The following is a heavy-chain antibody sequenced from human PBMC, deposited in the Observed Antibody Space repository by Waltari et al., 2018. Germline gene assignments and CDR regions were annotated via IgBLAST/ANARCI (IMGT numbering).Heavy chain of an antibody. V-gene: IGHV1-2*02. CDR1: GYTFTGYY. Sequence: QVQLVQSGAEVKKPGASVKVSCTASGYTFTGYYMHWVRQAPGQGLEWMGWINPNSGGTNYAQKFQGRVTMTRDTSISTAYMELSRLRSDDTAVYYCARDTLPDYYDSSGYFDYWGQGTLVTVSS. CDR2: INPNSGGT. J-gene: IGHJ4*02. CDR3: ARDTLPDYYDSSGYFDY. D-gene: IGHD3-22*01.